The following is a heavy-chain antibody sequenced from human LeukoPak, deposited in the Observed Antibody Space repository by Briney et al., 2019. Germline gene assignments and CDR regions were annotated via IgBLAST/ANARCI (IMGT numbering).Heavy chain of an antibody. J-gene: IGHJ6*02. CDR2: IIPIFGTA. D-gene: IGHD1-14*01. CDR1: GGTFSSYA. V-gene: IGHV1-69*13. Sequence: SVKVSCKASGGTFSSYAISWVRQAPGQGLEWMGGIIPIFGTANYAQKFQGRVTITADESTSTAYMELSSVTAADTAVYYCARVTDRGVFLGAMDVWGQGTTVTVSS. CDR3: ARVTDRGVFLGAMDV.